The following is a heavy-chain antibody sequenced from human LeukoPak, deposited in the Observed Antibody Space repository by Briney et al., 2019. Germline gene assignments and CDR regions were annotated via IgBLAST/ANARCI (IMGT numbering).Heavy chain of an antibody. CDR2: ISAYNGNT. CDR3: ARVIPLGYCSSTGCFDNDY. CDR1: GYTFTSYG. D-gene: IGHD2-2*01. V-gene: IGHV1-18*01. J-gene: IGHJ4*02. Sequence: GASVKVSCKASGYTFTSYGISWVRQAPGQGLEWMGLISAYNGNTNYAQKLQGRVTMTTDTSTSTAYMELRSLRSNDTAVYYCARVIPLGYCSSTGCFDNDYWGQGTLVTVSS.